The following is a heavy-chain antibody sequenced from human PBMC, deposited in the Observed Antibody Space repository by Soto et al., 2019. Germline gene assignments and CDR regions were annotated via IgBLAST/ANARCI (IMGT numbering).Heavy chain of an antibody. CDR2: ISSSGGST. CDR3: AKRKVGSSPYFFDY. D-gene: IGHD6-6*01. CDR1: GFTFNSYA. V-gene: IGHV3-23*01. Sequence: TGGSLRLSCAASGFTFNSYAMSWVRQAPGKGLEWVSAISSSGGSTYYADSVKGRFTISRDSSKNTPYLQMVSLRVEDTAIYYCAKRKVGSSPYFFDYWGQGTLVTVSS. J-gene: IGHJ4*02.